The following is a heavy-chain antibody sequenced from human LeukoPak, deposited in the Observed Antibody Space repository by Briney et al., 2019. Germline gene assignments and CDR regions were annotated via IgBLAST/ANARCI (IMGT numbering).Heavy chain of an antibody. CDR2: IRYDGSNK. Sequence: GGSLRLSCAASGFTFSSYGMHWVRQAPGKGLEWVTFIRYDGSNKYFADSVKGRFTISRDNSKNTLFLQMNSLRAEDSAVYYCANQCGGGCSGDQWGQGTLVTVSS. V-gene: IGHV3-30*02. CDR3: ANQCGGGCSGDQ. J-gene: IGHJ4*02. D-gene: IGHD2-21*02. CDR1: GFTFSSYG.